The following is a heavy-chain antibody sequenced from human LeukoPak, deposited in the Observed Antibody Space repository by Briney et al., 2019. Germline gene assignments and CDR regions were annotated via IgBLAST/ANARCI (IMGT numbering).Heavy chain of an antibody. CDR3: ARVVGVRAPFDY. V-gene: IGHV4-59*01. Sequence: PSETLSLTCTVSGGSISSYYWSWIRQPPGKGLEWIGYIYYSGSTNYNPSLKSRVTISVDTSKNQFSLKLSSVTAADTAVYYCARVVGVRAPFDYWGQGTLVTVSS. CDR2: IYYSGST. D-gene: IGHD1-26*01. J-gene: IGHJ4*02. CDR1: GGSISSYY.